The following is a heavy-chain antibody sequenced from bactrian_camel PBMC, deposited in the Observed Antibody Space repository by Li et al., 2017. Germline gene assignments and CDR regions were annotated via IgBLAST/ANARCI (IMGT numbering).Heavy chain of an antibody. CDR1: GVTFTHYS. V-gene: IGHV3S55*01. J-gene: IGHJ4*01. D-gene: IGHD1*01. CDR2: FRSDGTT. Sequence: VQLVESGGGSAQAGGSLRLACTASGVTFTHYSMAWFRQAPGQEREGVAGFRSDGTTTYADSVKGRFTISKDNGKNTLYLQMNSLKPEDTAMYYCAIHFCVFTDYIVDEYRARGPRSPSP.